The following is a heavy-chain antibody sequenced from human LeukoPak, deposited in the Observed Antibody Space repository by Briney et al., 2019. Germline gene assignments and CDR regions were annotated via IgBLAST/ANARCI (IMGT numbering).Heavy chain of an antibody. V-gene: IGHV3-7*01. CDR3: ARWGFPIYYYYMDV. J-gene: IGHJ6*03. CDR2: IKQDGSEK. Sequence: PGGSLRLSCAASGFTFRTYSMSWVRQAPGKGLEWVANIKQDGSEKYYVDSVKGRFTISRDNAKNSLYLQLNSLRAEDTAVYYCARWGFPIYYYYMDVWGKGTTVTVSS. D-gene: IGHD3-16*01. CDR1: GFTFRTYS.